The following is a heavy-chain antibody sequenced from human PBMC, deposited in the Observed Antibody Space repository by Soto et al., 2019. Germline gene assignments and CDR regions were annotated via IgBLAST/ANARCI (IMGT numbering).Heavy chain of an antibody. CDR1: GYTFTSYG. J-gene: IGHJ3*02. CDR2: ISAYNGNT. D-gene: IGHD1-1*01. V-gene: IGHV1-18*01. Sequence: QVQLVQSGAEVKKPGASVKVSCKASGYTFTSYGISWVRQAPGQGLEWMGWISAYNGNTNYAQKLQGRVTMTTDTSTSTAYMERRSLRSDDTAVYYCARERRPRYNWNADAFDIWGQGTMSPSLQ. CDR3: ARERRPRYNWNADAFDI.